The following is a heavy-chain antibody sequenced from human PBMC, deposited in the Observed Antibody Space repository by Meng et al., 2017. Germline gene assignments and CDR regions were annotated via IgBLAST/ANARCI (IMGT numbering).Heavy chain of an antibody. J-gene: IGHJ4*01. CDR3: VRDISPFDL. V-gene: IGHV3-74*01. Sequence: GGSLRLSCTASGFTFSNYWMNWVRQAPGKGLVWVSQMNTDGTTTRYADSVKGRFTISRDNAKNTLYLQMHSLRVEDTAVYYCVRDISPFDLWGQGTLVTVSS. CDR1: GFTFSNYW. D-gene: IGHD3-9*01. CDR2: MNTDGTTT.